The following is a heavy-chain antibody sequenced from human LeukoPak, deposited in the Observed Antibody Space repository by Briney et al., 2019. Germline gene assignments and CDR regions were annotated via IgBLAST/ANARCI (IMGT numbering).Heavy chain of an antibody. J-gene: IGHJ4*02. D-gene: IGHD3-16*02. V-gene: IGHV1-2*06. CDR1: GYTFTGYY. CDR2: INPNSGGT. CDR3: ARGGPYEYVWGSYRPFDY. Sequence: ASVKVSCKASGYTFTGYYMHWVRQAPGQGLEWMGRINPNSGGTNYAQKFQGRVTMTRDTSISTAEMELSRLRSDDTAVFYCARGGPYEYVWGSYRPFDYWGQGTLVTVSS.